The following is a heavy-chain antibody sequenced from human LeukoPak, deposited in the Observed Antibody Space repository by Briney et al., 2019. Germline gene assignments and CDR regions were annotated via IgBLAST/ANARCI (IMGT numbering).Heavy chain of an antibody. J-gene: IGHJ4*02. V-gene: IGHV4-34*01. CDR3: ARGIVGADLYGY. CDR1: GGSFSGYY. D-gene: IGHD1-26*01. Sequence: SETLSLTCAVYGGSFSGYYWSWIRQPPGKGLEWIGEINHSGSTNYNPSLKSRVTISVDTSKNQFSLKLSSVTAADTAVYYCARGIVGADLYGYWGQGTLVTVSS. CDR2: INHSGST.